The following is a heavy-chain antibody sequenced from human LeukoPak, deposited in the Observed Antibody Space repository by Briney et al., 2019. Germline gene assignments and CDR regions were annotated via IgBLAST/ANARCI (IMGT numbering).Heavy chain of an antibody. CDR1: GGTFSSYA. Sequence: SVKVSCKASGGTFSSYAISWVRQAPGQGLEWMGGIIPIFGTANYAQKFQGRVTITADESTSTAYMELRSLRSEDTAVYYCARLESGNNWTDQMTFDYWGQGHLVTVSS. CDR2: IIPIFGTA. D-gene: IGHD1-1*01. V-gene: IGHV1-69*13. CDR3: ARLESGNNWTDQMTFDY. J-gene: IGHJ4*02.